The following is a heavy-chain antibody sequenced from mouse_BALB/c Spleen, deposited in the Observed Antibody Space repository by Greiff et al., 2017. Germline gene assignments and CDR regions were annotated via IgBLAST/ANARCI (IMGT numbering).Heavy chain of an antibody. CDR3: ARGVYFDY. V-gene: IGHV5-4*02. Sequence: EVQLVESGGGLVKPGGSLKLSCAASGFTFSDYYMYWVRQTPEKRLEWVATISDGGSYTYYPDSVKGRFTISRDNAKNNLYLQMSSLKSEDTAMYYCARGVYFDYWGQGTTLTVSS. J-gene: IGHJ2*01. CDR1: GFTFSDYY. CDR2: ISDGGSYT.